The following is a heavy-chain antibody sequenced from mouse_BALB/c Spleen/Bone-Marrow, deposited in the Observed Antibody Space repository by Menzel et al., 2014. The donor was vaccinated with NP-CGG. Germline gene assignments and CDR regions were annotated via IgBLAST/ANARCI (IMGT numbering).Heavy chain of an antibody. D-gene: IGHD2-4*01. J-gene: IGHJ4*01. Sequence: QVQLQQPGAELVKPGASVKLSCKASGYTFTSYWMHWVKQRPGQGLEWIGEINLSNGRTNYNEKFKSKATLTVDKSSSTAYMQLSSLTSEDSAVYYRARFTMITTDYAMDYWGQGTSVTVSS. CDR1: GYTFTSYW. CDR2: INLSNGRT. V-gene: IGHV1S81*02. CDR3: ARFTMITTDYAMDY.